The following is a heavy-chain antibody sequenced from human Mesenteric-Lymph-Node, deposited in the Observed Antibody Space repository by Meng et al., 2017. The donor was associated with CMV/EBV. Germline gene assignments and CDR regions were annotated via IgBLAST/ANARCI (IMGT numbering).Heavy chain of an antibody. J-gene: IGHJ4*02. CDR1: GFTFSSYG. CDR3: ARDLGIVVVPAAILDY. CDR2: IRYDGSNK. V-gene: IGHV3-30*02. D-gene: IGHD2-2*01. Sequence: GESLKISCAASGFTFSSYGMHWVRQAPGKGLEWVAFIRYDGSNKYYADSVKGRFTISRDNSKNTLYLQMNSLRAEDTAVYYCARDLGIVVVPAAILDYWGQGTLVTVSS.